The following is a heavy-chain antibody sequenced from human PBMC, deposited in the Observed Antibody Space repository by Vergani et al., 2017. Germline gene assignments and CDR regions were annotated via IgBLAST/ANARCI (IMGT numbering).Heavy chain of an antibody. Sequence: QVQLQESGPGLVKPSQTLSLTCTVSGGSISSGGYYWSWIRQHPGKGLEWIGYIYYSGGTISVDTSKNQFSLKLSSVTAADTAVYYCARGSGSGSYYINYYYMDVWGKGTTVTVSS. CDR2: IYYSGG. CDR3: ARGSGSGSYYINYYYMDV. J-gene: IGHJ6*03. V-gene: IGHV4-31*01. D-gene: IGHD3-10*01. CDR1: GGSISSGGYY.